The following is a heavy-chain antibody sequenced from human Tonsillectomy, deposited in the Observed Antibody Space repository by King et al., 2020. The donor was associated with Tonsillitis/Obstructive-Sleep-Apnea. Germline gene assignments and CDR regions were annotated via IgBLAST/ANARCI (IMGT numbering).Heavy chain of an antibody. Sequence: FQLVQSGAEVKKPGESLRISCKGFGYGFPSYWIAWVRQMPGRGLEWMGINYPGDSDTRNSPSFQGQVTISDDKAIRTAYLQWNNLKTSETAIYYWARPTGDCSGGNCYSDYWGQGTLVTVSS. D-gene: IGHD2-15*01. V-gene: IGHV5-51*01. CDR2: NYPGDSDT. J-gene: IGHJ4*02. CDR3: ARPTGDCSGGNCYSDY. CDR1: GYGFPSYW.